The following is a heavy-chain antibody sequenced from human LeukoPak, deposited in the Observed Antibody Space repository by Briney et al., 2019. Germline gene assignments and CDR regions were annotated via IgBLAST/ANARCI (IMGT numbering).Heavy chain of an antibody. CDR1: GFTFSSYG. Sequence: GGSLRLSCAASGFTFSSYGMHWVRQAPGEGLEWVAVISYDGSNKYYADSVKGRFTISRDNSKNTLYLQMNSLRAEDTAVYYCAXDGXWLVLNYGMDVWGQGTTVTVSS. CDR2: ISYDGSNK. CDR3: AXDGXWLVLNYGMDV. J-gene: IGHJ6*02. V-gene: IGHV3-30*18. D-gene: IGHD6-19*01.